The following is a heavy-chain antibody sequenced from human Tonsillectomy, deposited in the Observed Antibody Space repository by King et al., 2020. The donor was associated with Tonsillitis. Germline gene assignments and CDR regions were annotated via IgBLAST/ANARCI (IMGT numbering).Heavy chain of an antibody. CDR2: FSGSGGST. V-gene: IGHV3-23*04. J-gene: IGHJ5*02. CDR1: GFTFSDYA. Sequence: QLVQSGGGLVQPGGSLRLSCAASGFTFSDYALSWVRQAPGKGLEWVSGFSGSGGSTYYADSVKGRFTISRDNSKNTVYLQMNSLRAEDTAVYYCAKSFATRSPEMATHPARGFDPWGQGTLVTVSS. D-gene: IGHD5-24*01. CDR3: AKSFATRSPEMATHPARGFDP.